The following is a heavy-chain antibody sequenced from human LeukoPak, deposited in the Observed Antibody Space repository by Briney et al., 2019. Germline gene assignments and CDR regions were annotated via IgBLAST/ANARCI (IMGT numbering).Heavy chain of an antibody. CDR2: ISYDGSNK. Sequence: GRSLRLSCAASGFTFSSYGMHWVRQAPGKGLEWVAVISYDGSNKYYADSVKGRFTISRDNSKNTMYLQMNSLRAEDTAVYYCAKDREYYYYYGMDVWSQGTTVTVSS. V-gene: IGHV3-30*18. J-gene: IGHJ6*02. CDR3: AKDREYYYYYGMDV. CDR1: GFTFSSYG.